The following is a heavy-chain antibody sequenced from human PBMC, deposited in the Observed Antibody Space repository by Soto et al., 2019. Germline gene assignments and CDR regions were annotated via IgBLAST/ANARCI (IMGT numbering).Heavy chain of an antibody. CDR2: ISGSGFKK. J-gene: IGHJ5*02. V-gene: IGHV3-23*01. Sequence: GSLRLSCAASGFIFENFGMSWVRQAPGRGLEWISSISGSGFKKYYADSVKGRFTISRDNSKSTVYLELNNLSAEDTAVYHCAKNQGVELVPLATVDWFDPWGQGSVVTVSS. D-gene: IGHD1-26*01. CDR1: GFIFENFG. CDR3: AKNQGVELVPLATVDWFDP.